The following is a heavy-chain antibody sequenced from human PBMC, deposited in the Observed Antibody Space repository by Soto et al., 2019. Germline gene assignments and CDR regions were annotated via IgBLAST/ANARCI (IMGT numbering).Heavy chain of an antibody. CDR2: INHSGST. V-gene: IGHV4-34*01. CDR3: ARVEQQLMSYFDY. D-gene: IGHD6-13*01. CDR1: GGSFSGYY. J-gene: IGHJ4*02. Sequence: SETLSLTCAVYGGSFSGYYWSWIRQPPGKGLEWIGEINHSGSTNYNPSLKSRVTISVDTSKNQFSLKLNSVTAADTAVYYCARVEQQLMSYFDYWGQGTLVTVSS.